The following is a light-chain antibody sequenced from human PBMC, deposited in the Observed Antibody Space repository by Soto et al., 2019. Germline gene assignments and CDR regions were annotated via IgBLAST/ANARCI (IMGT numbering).Light chain of an antibody. CDR1: XSDXXXYHY. Sequence: QSALTQPASVSGSPGQSITISCTGTXSDXXXYHYVSWYQQHPGKAPKLMIYDVSNRPSGVSNRFSGSKSGNTASLTISGLQAEDEADYYCSSYTSSSTLEGYVFGTGTKLTVL. J-gene: IGLJ1*01. CDR2: DVS. CDR3: SSYTSSSTLEGYV. V-gene: IGLV2-14*01.